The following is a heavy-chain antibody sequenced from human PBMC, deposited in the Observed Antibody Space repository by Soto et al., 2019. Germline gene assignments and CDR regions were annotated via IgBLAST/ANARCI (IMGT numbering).Heavy chain of an antibody. V-gene: IGHV3-30*03. D-gene: IGHD4-4*01. J-gene: IGHJ4*02. Sequence: QVQLVESGGGVVQPGRSLRLSCAASGFTFSSYGMHWVRKAPGKGLEWVAVISYDGSNKYYADSVKGRFTISRDNSKNTLYLQMNSLRAEDTAVYYCASSGYSTDWSYFDYWGQGTLVTVSS. CDR3: ASSGYSTDWSYFDY. CDR1: GFTFSSYG. CDR2: ISYDGSNK.